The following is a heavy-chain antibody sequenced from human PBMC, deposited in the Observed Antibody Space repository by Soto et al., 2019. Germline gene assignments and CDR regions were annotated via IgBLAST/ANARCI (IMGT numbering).Heavy chain of an antibody. J-gene: IGHJ6*03. D-gene: IGHD4-17*01. CDR2: IYYSGST. CDR3: ARGKYGDYYYYYYMDV. CDR1: GGSISSYY. V-gene: IGHV4-59*01. Sequence: QVQLQESGPGLVKPSETLSLTCTVSGGSISSYYWSWIRQPPGKGLEWIGYIYYSGSTNYNPSLESRVTISVDTSKNQFSLKLSSVTAADTAVYYCARGKYGDYYYYYYMDVWGKGTTVTVSS.